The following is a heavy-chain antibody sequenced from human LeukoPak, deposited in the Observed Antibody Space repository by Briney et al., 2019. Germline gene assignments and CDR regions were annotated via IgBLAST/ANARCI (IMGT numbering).Heavy chain of an antibody. J-gene: IGHJ4*02. CDR2: ISYDGSNK. CDR1: GFTFSSYA. CDR3: AKEKAVAAYFDY. V-gene: IGHV3-30*04. D-gene: IGHD6-19*01. Sequence: GRSLRLSCAASGFTFSSYAMHWVRQAPGKGLEWVAVISYDGSNKYYADSVKGRFTISRDNSKNTLYLQMNSLRAEDTAVYYCAKEKAVAAYFDYWGQGTLVTVSS.